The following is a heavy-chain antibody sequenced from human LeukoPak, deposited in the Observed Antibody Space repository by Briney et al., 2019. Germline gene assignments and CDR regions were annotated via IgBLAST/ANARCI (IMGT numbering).Heavy chain of an antibody. V-gene: IGHV3-21*01. CDR1: GFSLSDYW. D-gene: IGHD5-12*01. CDR3: ARDRGYDRGDWFDP. CDR2: ISSSSSYI. Sequence: PGGSLRLSCVVSGFSLSDYWMHWVRQVPGKGLEWVSSISSSSSYIYYADSVKGRFTISRDNAKNSLYLQMNSLRAEDTAVYYCARDRGYDRGDWFDPWGQGTLVTVSS. J-gene: IGHJ5*02.